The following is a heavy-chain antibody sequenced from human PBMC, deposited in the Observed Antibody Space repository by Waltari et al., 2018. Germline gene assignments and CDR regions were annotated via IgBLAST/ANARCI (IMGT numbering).Heavy chain of an antibody. CDR1: GGPFSSYA. V-gene: IGHV1-69*13. D-gene: IGHD3-10*01. Sequence: QVQLVQSGAEVKKPGSSVKVSCKASGGPFSSYAISWVRQAPGQGLEWMGGIIPIFGTANYAQKFQGRVTITADESTSTAYMELSSLRSEDTAVYYCARDSDGSGSYYNVYFDYWGQGTLVTVSS. J-gene: IGHJ4*02. CDR3: ARDSDGSGSYYNVYFDY. CDR2: IIPIFGTA.